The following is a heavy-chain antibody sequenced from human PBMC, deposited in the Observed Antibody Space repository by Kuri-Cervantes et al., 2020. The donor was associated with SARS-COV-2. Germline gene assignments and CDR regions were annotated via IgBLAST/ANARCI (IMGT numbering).Heavy chain of an antibody. J-gene: IGHJ6*03. D-gene: IGHD3-9*01. CDR1: AFTVSSDF. V-gene: IGHV3-66*01. Sequence: GESLKISCAASAFTVSSDFMSWVRQAPGKGLEWVSVIYSGDSTNYADSVKGRFTISRDNSRNTLYLQMNGLRAEDTAVYYCASASIFTGQGYYYYMDVWGKGTTVTVSS. CDR2: IYSGDST. CDR3: ASASIFTGQGYYYYMDV.